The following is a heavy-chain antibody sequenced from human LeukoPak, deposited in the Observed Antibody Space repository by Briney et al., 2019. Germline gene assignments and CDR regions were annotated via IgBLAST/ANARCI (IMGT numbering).Heavy chain of an antibody. Sequence: PSETLSLTCTVSGGSISSSSYYWGWIRQPPGKGLEWIGSIYYSGSTYYNPSLKSRVTISVDTSKSQFSLKLSSVTAADTAVYYCARYNWAGKSFDYWGQGTLVTVSS. J-gene: IGHJ4*02. V-gene: IGHV4-39*07. CDR2: IYYSGST. CDR3: ARYNWAGKSFDY. CDR1: GGSISSSSYY. D-gene: IGHD1-20*01.